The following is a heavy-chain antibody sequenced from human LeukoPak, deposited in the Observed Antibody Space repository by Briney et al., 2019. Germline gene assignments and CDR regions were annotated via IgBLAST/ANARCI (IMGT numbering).Heavy chain of an antibody. CDR3: ARAYSNWFDP. Sequence: SETLFLTCAVSGYSISSGYYWGWIRQPPGKGLEWLGSIYHSGSTYNNPSLKSRVTMSVDTSKNQFSLKLTSVTAADTAVYYCARAYSNWFDPWGQGTLVTVSS. J-gene: IGHJ5*02. CDR1: GYSISSGYY. D-gene: IGHD4-11*01. V-gene: IGHV4-38-2*01. CDR2: IYHSGST.